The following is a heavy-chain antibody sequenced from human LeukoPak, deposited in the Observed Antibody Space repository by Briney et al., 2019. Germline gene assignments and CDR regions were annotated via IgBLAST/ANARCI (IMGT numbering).Heavy chain of an antibody. D-gene: IGHD3-22*01. CDR2: ISGSGGST. Sequence: PGGSLRLSCAASGLTFSSYAMSWVRQAPGKGLEWVSAISGSGGSTYYADSVKGRFTISRDNSKNTLYLQMNSLRAEDTAVYYCAKDPTMIVVVIPDYWGQGTLVTVSS. CDR3: AKDPTMIVVVIPDY. CDR1: GLTFSSYA. V-gene: IGHV3-23*01. J-gene: IGHJ4*02.